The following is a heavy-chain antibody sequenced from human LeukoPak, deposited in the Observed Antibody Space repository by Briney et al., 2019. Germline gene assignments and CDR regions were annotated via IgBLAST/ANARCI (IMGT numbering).Heavy chain of an antibody. J-gene: IGHJ4*02. D-gene: IGHD6-19*01. V-gene: IGHV3-23*01. CDR1: GFTISSYA. CDR2: ISGSGGST. CDR3: AKDGSQWLVPTNY. Sequence: GGSLRLSCAASGFTISSYAMSWVRQAPGKGLEWVSAISGSGGSTYYADSVKGRFTISRDNSKNTLYLQMNSLRAEDTAVYYCAKDGSQWLVPTNYWGQGTLVTVSS.